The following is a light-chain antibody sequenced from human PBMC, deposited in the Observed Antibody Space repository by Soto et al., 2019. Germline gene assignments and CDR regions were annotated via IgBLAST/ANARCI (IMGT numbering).Light chain of an antibody. J-gene: IGKJ1*01. V-gene: IGKV3-20*01. Sequence: EILLTQSPGTLSLSQGERSTLXXRASQSVSNNYLAWYQQKPGQAPXVLIYGASNRATGIPDRFSGSGSGTDFTLTISRLEPEDFAVYYCQQYGSSGTFGQGTKVDIK. CDR1: QSVSNNY. CDR2: GAS. CDR3: QQYGSSGT.